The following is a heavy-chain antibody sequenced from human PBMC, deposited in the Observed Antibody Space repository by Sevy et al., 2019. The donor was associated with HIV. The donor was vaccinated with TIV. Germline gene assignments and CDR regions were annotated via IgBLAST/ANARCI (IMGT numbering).Heavy chain of an antibody. CDR1: GYIFTSYD. CDR3: ARSGDSSGLKTYFDY. D-gene: IGHD3-22*01. V-gene: IGHV1-8*01. J-gene: IGHJ4*02. Sequence: ASVKVSCKASGYIFTSYDINWVRQATGQGLEWMGWMNPNTDKTGYAQKFQGRVTMNRNTSISTAYMELSSLRSEDTAVYYCARSGDSSGLKTYFDYWGQGTLVTVSS. CDR2: MNPNTDKT.